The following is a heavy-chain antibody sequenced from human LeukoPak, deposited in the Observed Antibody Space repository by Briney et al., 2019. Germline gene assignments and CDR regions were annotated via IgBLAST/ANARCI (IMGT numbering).Heavy chain of an antibody. CDR3: TRDKDSGYDWGTLDY. V-gene: IGHV3-49*04. Sequence: PGGSLRLSCTASGFTFGDYAMSWVRQAPGKGLEWVGFIRSKAYGGTTEYAASVKGRFTISRDDSKSIAYLQMNSLKTEATAVYYCTRDKDSGYDWGTLDYWGQGTLVTVSS. D-gene: IGHD5-12*01. J-gene: IGHJ4*02. CDR2: IRSKAYGGTT. CDR1: GFTFGDYA.